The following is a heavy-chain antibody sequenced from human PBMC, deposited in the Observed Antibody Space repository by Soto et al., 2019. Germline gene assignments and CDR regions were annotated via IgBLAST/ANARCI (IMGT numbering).Heavy chain of an antibody. D-gene: IGHD6-13*01. Sequence: SETLSLTGTVSGGSLSSYYQSWIRQPPGKGLEWIGYIYYGGSTDYNPSLKSRVTISVDTSKNQCSLKLSSVTAADTAVYYCAREGIASYGMDVWGQGTTVTVSS. CDR3: AREGIASYGMDV. CDR1: GGSLSSYY. V-gene: IGHV4-59*01. J-gene: IGHJ6*02. CDR2: IYYGGST.